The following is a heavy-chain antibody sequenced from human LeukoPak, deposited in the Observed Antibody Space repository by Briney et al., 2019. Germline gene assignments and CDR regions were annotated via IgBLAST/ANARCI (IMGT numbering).Heavy chain of an antibody. V-gene: IGHV3-21*01. Sequence: GGSLRLSCAASGFTFSSYSMNWVRQAPGKGLEWVSSITSSGRYIYYADSVKGRFTISRDNAENSLYLQMNSLRAEDTAVYYCARDQSSVAGTTYNWFDPWGQGTLVTVSS. CDR2: ITSSGRYI. CDR3: ARDQSSVAGTTYNWFDP. J-gene: IGHJ5*02. D-gene: IGHD6-19*01. CDR1: GFTFSSYS.